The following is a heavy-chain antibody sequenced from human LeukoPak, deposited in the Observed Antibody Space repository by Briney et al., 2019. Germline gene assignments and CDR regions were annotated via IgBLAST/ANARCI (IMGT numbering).Heavy chain of an antibody. J-gene: IGHJ3*02. CDR1: GGTFSSYA. CDR3: ARDIPGSSGYFNDAFDI. CDR2: IIPIFHTT. V-gene: IGHV1-69*05. D-gene: IGHD3-22*01. Sequence: ASVKVSCKTSGGTFSSYAISWVRQAPRRGLEWMGRIIPIFHTTNYAQKFQGRVTITTDESTSTAYMELSSLRSEDTAVYYCARDIPGSSGYFNDAFDIWGQGTMVTVSS.